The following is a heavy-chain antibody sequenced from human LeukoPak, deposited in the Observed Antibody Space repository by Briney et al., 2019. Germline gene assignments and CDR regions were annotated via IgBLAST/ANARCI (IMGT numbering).Heavy chain of an antibody. CDR3: AREGLRASFDY. D-gene: IGHD5-12*01. V-gene: IGHV3-64*01. J-gene: IGHJ4*02. CDR1: GFTFSSYA. Sequence: PGGSLRLSWAASGFTFSSYAMHWVRQAPGKGLEYVSAISSNGGSTYYANSVKGRFTISRDNSKNTLYLQMGSLRAEDMAVYYCAREGLRASFDYWGQGTLVTVSS. CDR2: ISSNGGST.